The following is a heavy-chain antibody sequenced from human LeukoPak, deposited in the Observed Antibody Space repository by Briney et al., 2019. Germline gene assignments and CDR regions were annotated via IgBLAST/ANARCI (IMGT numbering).Heavy chain of an antibody. CDR2: MSYDGSHK. J-gene: IGHJ4*02. D-gene: IGHD3-22*01. CDR3: AKVWDTYYYDSSGSFDY. CDR1: GFIFSSYA. Sequence: PGGSLRLSCAASGFIFSSYAMHWVRQAPGKGLEWVAVMSYDGSHKYYADSVKGRFTISRDNSKNTLYLQMNSLRAEDTAVYYCAKVWDTYYYDSSGSFDYWGQGTLVTVSS. V-gene: IGHV3-30-3*01.